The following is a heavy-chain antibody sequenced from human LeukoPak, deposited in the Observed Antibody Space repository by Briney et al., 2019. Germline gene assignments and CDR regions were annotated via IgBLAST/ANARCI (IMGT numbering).Heavy chain of an antibody. D-gene: IGHD6-13*01. V-gene: IGHV4-61*02. CDR3: ARIYSSSYYYYMDV. J-gene: IGHJ6*03. CDR2: IYTSGST. CDR1: GGSISSGSYY. Sequence: SETLSLTCTVSGGSISSGSYYWSWIRQPAGKGLEWIGRIYTSGSTNYNPSLKSRVTISVDTSKNQFSLKLSSVTAADTAVYYCARIYSSSYYYYMDVWGKGTTVTISS.